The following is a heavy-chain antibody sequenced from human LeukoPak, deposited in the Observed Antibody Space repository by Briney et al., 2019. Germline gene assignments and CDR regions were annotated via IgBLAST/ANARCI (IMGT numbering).Heavy chain of an antibody. J-gene: IGHJ6*03. CDR3: ARDLRAYYYMDV. CDR1: GFTFSNAW. CDR2: IKSKTDGGTT. Sequence: GGSLRLSCAASGFTFSNAWMSWVRQAPGKGLEWVGRIKSKTDGGTTDYAAPVKGRFTISRDNSKNTLYLQMNSLRAEDTAVYYCARDLRAYYYMDVWGKGTTVTISS. V-gene: IGHV3-15*01.